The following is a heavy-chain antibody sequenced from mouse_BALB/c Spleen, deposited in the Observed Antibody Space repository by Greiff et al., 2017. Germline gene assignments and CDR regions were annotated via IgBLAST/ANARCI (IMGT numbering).Heavy chain of an antibody. CDR1: GYSITSDYA. Sequence: EVQLQESGPGLVKPSQSLSLTCTVTGYSITSDYAWNWIRQFPGNKLEWMGYISYSGSTSYNPSLKSRISITRDTSKNQFFLQLNSVTTEDTATYYCASTATLGYAMDYWGQGTSVTVSS. CDR2: ISYSGST. V-gene: IGHV3-2*02. J-gene: IGHJ4*01. CDR3: ASTATLGYAMDY. D-gene: IGHD1-2*01.